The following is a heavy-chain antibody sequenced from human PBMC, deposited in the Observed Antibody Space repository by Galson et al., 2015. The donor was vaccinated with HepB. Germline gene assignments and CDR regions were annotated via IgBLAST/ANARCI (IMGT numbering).Heavy chain of an antibody. CDR3: ARDLATAGNWFDP. D-gene: IGHD6-13*01. Sequence: SVKVSCKASGYTFTGYYMHWVRQAPGQGLEWMGRINPNSGGTNYAQKFQGRVTMTRDTSISTAYMELSRLRSDDTAVYYCARDLATAGNWFDPWGQGTLVTVSS. CDR1: GYTFTGYY. CDR2: INPNSGGT. V-gene: IGHV1-2*06. J-gene: IGHJ5*02.